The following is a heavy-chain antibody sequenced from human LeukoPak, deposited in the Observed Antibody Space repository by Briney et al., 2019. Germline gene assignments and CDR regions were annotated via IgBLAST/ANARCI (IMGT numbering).Heavy chain of an antibody. Sequence: GASVKGSCKASGYTFTGYYMHWVRQAPGQGLEWMGWINPNSGGTNYAQKFQGRVTMTRDTSISTAYMELSRLRSDDTAVYYCARDQVVPVAMDYYYGMDVWGQGTTVTVSS. CDR1: GYTFTGYY. V-gene: IGHV1-2*02. J-gene: IGHJ6*02. D-gene: IGHD2-2*01. CDR2: INPNSGGT. CDR3: ARDQVVPVAMDYYYGMDV.